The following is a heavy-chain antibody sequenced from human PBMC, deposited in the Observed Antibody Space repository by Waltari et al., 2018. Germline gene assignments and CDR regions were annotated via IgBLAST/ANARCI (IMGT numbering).Heavy chain of an antibody. D-gene: IGHD6-19*01. CDR2: INSEGSST. J-gene: IGHJ6*02. CDR1: GFTFSRYW. CDR3: ARVATKTYSSPVPGRPYYYGMDV. Sequence: EEQLVESGGGLAQPGESLRLSCAASGFTFSRYWMDWVRQAPGKGLVWCVRINSEGSSTTYADSVKGRFTISRDNAKNTLYVQMNRLRAEDTAVYYCARVATKTYSSPVPGRPYYYGMDVWGQGTTVTVSS. V-gene: IGHV3-74*01.